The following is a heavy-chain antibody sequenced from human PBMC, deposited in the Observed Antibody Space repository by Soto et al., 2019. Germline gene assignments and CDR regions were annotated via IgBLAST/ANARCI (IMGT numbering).Heavy chain of an antibody. CDR3: ARDLVSGYSSSSGYYYYYYGMDV. CDR1: GFTFSSYS. Sequence: PGGSLRLSCAASGFTFSSYSMNWVRQAPGKGLEWVSSISSSSSYIYYADSVKGRFTISRDNAKNSPYLQMNSLRAEDTAVYYCARDLVSGYSSSSGYYYYYYGMDVWGQGTTVTVSS. CDR2: ISSSSSYI. J-gene: IGHJ6*02. D-gene: IGHD6-6*01. V-gene: IGHV3-21*01.